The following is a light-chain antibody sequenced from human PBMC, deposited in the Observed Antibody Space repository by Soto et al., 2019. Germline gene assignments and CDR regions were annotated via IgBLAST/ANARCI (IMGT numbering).Light chain of an antibody. CDR1: SSDIGGYNY. CDR3: NSYTSSSTRV. V-gene: IGLV2-14*01. J-gene: IGLJ2*01. CDR2: EVT. Sequence: QSVLTQPASVSGSPGQSITISCTGTSSDIGGYNYVSWYQHHPRKAPKLLIYEVTNRPSGVSNRFSGSKSGNTASLTISGLQAEDEAVYYCNSYTSSSTRVFGGGTKLTVL.